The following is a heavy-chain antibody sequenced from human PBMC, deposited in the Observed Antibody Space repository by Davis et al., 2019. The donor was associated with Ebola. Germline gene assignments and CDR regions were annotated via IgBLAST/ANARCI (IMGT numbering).Heavy chain of an antibody. Sequence: SETLSLTCAVYGGSFSGYYWGWIRKPPGKGLEWIGSIYYSGSTYYNPSLKSRVTISVDTSKNQFSLKLSSVTAADTAVYYCASVVPAAGGDYWGQGTLVTVSS. CDR2: IYYSGST. CDR1: GGSFSGYY. J-gene: IGHJ4*02. CDR3: ASVVPAAGGDY. V-gene: IGHV4-39*01. D-gene: IGHD2-2*01.